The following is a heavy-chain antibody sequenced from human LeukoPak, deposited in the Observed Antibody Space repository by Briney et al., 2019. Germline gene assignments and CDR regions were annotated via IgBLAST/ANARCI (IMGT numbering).Heavy chain of an antibody. V-gene: IGHV3-53*01. CDR3: ARASRVTTRLDAFDI. Sequence: GSLRLSWAGSGFTVSTTHMSWGRQTPGEGLEGVSTIYSGGSIYYADSVKGRFTISRDNSKNTLYLQMNSLRVEDTAVYYCARASRVTTRLDAFDIWGQGTMVTVSS. CDR2: IYSGGSI. J-gene: IGHJ3*02. D-gene: IGHD2-21*02. CDR1: GFTVSTTH.